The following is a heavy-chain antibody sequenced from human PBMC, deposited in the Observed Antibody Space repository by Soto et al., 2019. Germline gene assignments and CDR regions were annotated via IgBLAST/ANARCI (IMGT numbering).Heavy chain of an antibody. Sequence: QVQLVQSGAEVKKPGSSVKVSCKASGGTYNTFAISWVRQAPGQGLEWMGGIIPVLGPAFYAQKFQGRVTITADKSTTTAYLELTSLRSEDTAVYYCVRAAKRYFDYWGQGTLVTVSP. J-gene: IGHJ4*02. CDR2: IIPVLGPA. CDR3: VRAAKRYFDY. V-gene: IGHV1-69*06. CDR1: GGTYNTFA.